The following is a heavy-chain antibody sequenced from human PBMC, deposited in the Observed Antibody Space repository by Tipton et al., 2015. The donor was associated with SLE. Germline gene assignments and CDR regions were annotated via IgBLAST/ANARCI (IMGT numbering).Heavy chain of an antibody. Sequence: SLRLSCAASGFTFCDFAMSWVRQAPGKGLEWVSVLYSGGFSHYADSVKGRFTISRDNAKNSLYLQMNSLRAEYTAVYYCARDPHPLTGYYPDFDYWGQGTLVTVSS. CDR1: GFTFCDFA. V-gene: IGHV3-23*03. J-gene: IGHJ4*02. CDR2: LYSGGFS. CDR3: ARDPHPLTGYYPDFDY. D-gene: IGHD3-9*01.